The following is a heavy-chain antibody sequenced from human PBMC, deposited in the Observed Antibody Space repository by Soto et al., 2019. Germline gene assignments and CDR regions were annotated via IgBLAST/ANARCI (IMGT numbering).Heavy chain of an antibody. CDR1: GDSVSSNSAA. Sequence: SQTLSLTCAISGDSVSSNSAAWNWIRQSPSRGLEWLGRTYYRSKWYNDYAVSVKSRIAFNPDTSKNHFSLQLKSVTPENTAVYYCARSTVQQFEFYFDYWGQGTLVTVSS. V-gene: IGHV6-1*01. CDR2: TYYRSKWYN. J-gene: IGHJ4*02. CDR3: ARSTVQQFEFYFDY. D-gene: IGHD4-4*01.